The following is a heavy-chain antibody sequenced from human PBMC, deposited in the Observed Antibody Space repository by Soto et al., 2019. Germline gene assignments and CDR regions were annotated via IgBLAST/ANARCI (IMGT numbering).Heavy chain of an antibody. CDR2: INPILSMS. V-gene: IGHV1-69*02. CDR1: ADTFTFYS. Sequence: QVQLVQSGAEVKRPGSSVKVSCKASADTFTFYSINWVRQAPGLGLEWMGRINPILSMSNYAQRFQGRVTMTANTSTSTAYMELSSLRYEDTATYYCPSSYGSAYRAFDYWGQGAMVTVSS. CDR3: PSSYGSAYRAFDY. D-gene: IGHD3-10*01. J-gene: IGHJ4*02.